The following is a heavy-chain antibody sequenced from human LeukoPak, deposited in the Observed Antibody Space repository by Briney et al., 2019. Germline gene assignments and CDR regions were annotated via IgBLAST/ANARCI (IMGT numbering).Heavy chain of an antibody. D-gene: IGHD3-3*01. V-gene: IGHV3-48*01. J-gene: IGHJ3*02. CDR3: ARTYDFGVGPPGDAFDN. Sequence: GGSLRLSCAASGFTFTMFSMNWLRQAPGKGLEWIAFIRGRSDTTYYADSVQGRFTISRDNAEDSVYLQMNSLRVEDTAVYYCARTYDFGVGPPGDAFDNWGQGTLVTVSS. CDR2: IRGRSDTT. CDR1: GFTFTMFS.